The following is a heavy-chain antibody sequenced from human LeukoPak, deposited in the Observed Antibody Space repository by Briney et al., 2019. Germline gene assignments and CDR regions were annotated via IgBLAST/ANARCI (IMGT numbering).Heavy chain of an antibody. V-gene: IGHV1-2*02. CDR2: INPSSGGT. CDR1: GYTFTIYY. CDR3: ARAREALDILTGYYSNWFDP. Sequence: ASVKVSCKASGYTFTIYYIHWVRQAPGQGLEWVGWINPSSGGTDYAQKFQGRVTMTRDTSISTAYMELRSLRSDDTAVYYCARAREALDILTGYYSNWFDPWGQGTLVTVSS. D-gene: IGHD3-9*01. J-gene: IGHJ5*02.